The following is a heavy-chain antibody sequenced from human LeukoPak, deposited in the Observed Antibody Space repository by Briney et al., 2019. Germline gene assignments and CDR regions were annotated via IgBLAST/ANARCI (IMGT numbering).Heavy chain of an antibody. CDR1: GFNFDDYT. V-gene: IGHV3-43*01. CDR2: ISWDGSTT. D-gene: IGHD6-19*01. CDR3: AKKGVAVTSTGSYFDY. Sequence: GGSLRLSCAASGFNFDDYTMHWVRQPPGKGLEWVSLISWDGSTTYYAGSVKGRFTISRDNSKDSLYPQMNSLRTEDTAFYYCAKKGVAVTSTGSYFDYWGQGTLVTVSS. J-gene: IGHJ4*02.